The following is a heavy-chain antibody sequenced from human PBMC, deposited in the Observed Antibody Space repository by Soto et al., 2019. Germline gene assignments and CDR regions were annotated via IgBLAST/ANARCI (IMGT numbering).Heavy chain of an antibody. CDR1: GFTFSSYS. CDR2: ISSSSSYI. CDR3: ARAPTYYDILTGSPYYFDY. V-gene: IGHV3-21*01. J-gene: IGHJ4*02. D-gene: IGHD3-9*01. Sequence: PGGSLRLSXAASGFTFSSYSMNWVRQAPGKGLEWVSSISSSSSYIYYADSVKGRFTISRDNAKNSLYLQMNSLRAEDTAVYYCARAPTYYDILTGSPYYFDYWGQGTLVTVSS.